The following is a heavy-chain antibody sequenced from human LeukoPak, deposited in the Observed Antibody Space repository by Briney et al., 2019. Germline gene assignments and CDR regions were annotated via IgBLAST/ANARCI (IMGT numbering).Heavy chain of an antibody. V-gene: IGHV3-64*02. CDR3: ARGGTYSSSSLNS. Sequence: GGSLRLSCGASGFTFSSHAMHWVRQAPGKGLEYVSSTNTDGNYIYYVESVRGTFTISRDNSKNTLHLQMVSLRPDDMGVYYCARGGTYSSSSLNSWGQGTLVTVSS. CDR2: TNTDGNYI. D-gene: IGHD6-6*01. CDR1: GFTFSSHA. J-gene: IGHJ4*02.